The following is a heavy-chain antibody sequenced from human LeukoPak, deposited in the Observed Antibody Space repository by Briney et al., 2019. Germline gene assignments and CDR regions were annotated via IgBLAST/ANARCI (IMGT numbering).Heavy chain of an antibody. J-gene: IGHJ4*02. D-gene: IGHD3-22*01. CDR2: ISWNSCSI. Sequence: GRSLRLSCAASGFTFDDYAMHWVRQAPGKGLEWVSGISWNSCSIGYADSVKGRFTISRDNAKNSLYLQMNSLRAEDTALYYCAKGLYDSSGYLDYWGQGTLVTVSS. V-gene: IGHV3-9*01. CDR1: GFTFDDYA. CDR3: AKGLYDSSGYLDY.